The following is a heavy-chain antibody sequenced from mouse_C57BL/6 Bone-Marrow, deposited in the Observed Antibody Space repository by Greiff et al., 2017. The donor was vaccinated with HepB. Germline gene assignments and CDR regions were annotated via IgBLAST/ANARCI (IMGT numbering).Heavy chain of an antibody. CDR1: GYTFTEYT. CDR3: ARERDYYGSSYSWFAY. CDR2: INPSSGYT. V-gene: IGHV1-7*01. Sequence: QVQLKQSGAELVKPGASVKLSCKASGYTFTEYTIHWVKQRPGQGLEWIGYINPSSGYTKYNQKFKDKATLTADKSSSTAYMQLSSLTYEDSAVYYCARERDYYGSSYSWFAYWGQGTLVTVSA. D-gene: IGHD1-1*01. J-gene: IGHJ3*01.